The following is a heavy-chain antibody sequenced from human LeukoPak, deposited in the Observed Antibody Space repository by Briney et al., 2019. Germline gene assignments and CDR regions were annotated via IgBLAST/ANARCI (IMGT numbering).Heavy chain of an antibody. J-gene: IGHJ6*03. V-gene: IGHV1-8*01. CDR1: GYTFTTYD. CDR3: ARGSKHNILTGYYIGPYYMDV. CDR2: VNPNSGNT. D-gene: IGHD3-9*01. Sequence: SVKVSCKASGYTFTTYDINWVRQATGQGLEWVGWVNPNSGNTGYAQKFQGRVTMTRNTSITTAYMELSSLRSEDTAVYYCARGSKHNILTGYYIGPYYMDVWGKGTTVTISS.